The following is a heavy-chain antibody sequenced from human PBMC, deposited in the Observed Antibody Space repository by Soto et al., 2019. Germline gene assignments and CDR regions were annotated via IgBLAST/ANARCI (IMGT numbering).Heavy chain of an antibody. CDR3: ARGRGSTGYLGREHYFDY. CDR1: GFSVTNNY. CDR2: IDIGGNT. V-gene: IGHV3-66*01. J-gene: IGHJ4*02. D-gene: IGHD3-16*01. Sequence: EVQMVESGGGVVQPGGSLRLSCAASGFSVTNNYMNWVRQAPGKGLEWVSIIDIGGNTYYADSVKGRFTISRDDSKNALYLQMDSLRPEDTAVYFCARGRGSTGYLGREHYFDYWGQGTLVTVSP.